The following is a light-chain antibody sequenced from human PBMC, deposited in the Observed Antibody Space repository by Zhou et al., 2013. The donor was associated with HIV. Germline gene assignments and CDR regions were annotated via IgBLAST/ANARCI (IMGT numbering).Light chain of an antibody. CDR1: QSVRSY. V-gene: IGKV3-11*01. J-gene: IGKJ1*01. Sequence: EIVLTQSPATLSLSPGERATLSCTASQSVRSYLAWYQQKPGQAPRLLIFDASNRATGIPARFSGSGSGTDFTLTISNLEPEDFAMYYCQQYGSSPATFGLGTK. CDR2: DAS. CDR3: QQYGSSPAT.